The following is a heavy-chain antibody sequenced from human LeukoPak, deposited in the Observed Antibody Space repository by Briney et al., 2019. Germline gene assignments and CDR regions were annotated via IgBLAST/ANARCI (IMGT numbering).Heavy chain of an antibody. V-gene: IGHV4-31*03. CDR2: IYYSGST. D-gene: IGHD3-3*01. Sequence: PSQTLSLTCTVSGGSISSGGYYWSWIRQHPGKGLEWIGYIYYSGSTYYNPSLKSRVTISVDTSKNQFSLKLSSVTAADTAVYYCARDIYDFWGGDSGMDVWGQGTTVTVSS. CDR3: ARDIYDFWGGDSGMDV. J-gene: IGHJ6*02. CDR1: GGSISSGGYY.